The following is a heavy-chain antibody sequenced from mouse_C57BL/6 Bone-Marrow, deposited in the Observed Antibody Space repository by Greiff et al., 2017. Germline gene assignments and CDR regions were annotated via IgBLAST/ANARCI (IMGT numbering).Heavy chain of an antibody. Sequence: VQLQQSGAELVKPGASVKMSCTASGYTFTDYYMHWVKQRPEQGLEWIGWIDPENGGTKYNSKFKGKATLTADTSSNTAYLQLSSLTSEDSAVYDCSRVVDYWGYGAS. D-gene: IGHD1-1*01. CDR1: GYTFTDYY. CDR2: IDPENGGT. J-gene: IGHJ2*02. CDR3: SRVVDY. V-gene: IGHV14-4*01.